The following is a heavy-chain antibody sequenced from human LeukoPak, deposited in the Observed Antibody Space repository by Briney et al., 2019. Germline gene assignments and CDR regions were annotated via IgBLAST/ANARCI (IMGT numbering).Heavy chain of an antibody. D-gene: IGHD1-26*01. Sequence: QAGGSLRLSCAASGFTFSSYAMSWVRQAPGKGLEWVSTLSGTSGSTYYADSVKGRFTISRDNSKNTLYLQMNSLRAEDTAVYYCAKDARGAPYYFDYWGQGTLVTVSS. V-gene: IGHV3-23*01. J-gene: IGHJ4*02. CDR3: AKDARGAPYYFDY. CDR2: LSGTSGST. CDR1: GFTFSSYA.